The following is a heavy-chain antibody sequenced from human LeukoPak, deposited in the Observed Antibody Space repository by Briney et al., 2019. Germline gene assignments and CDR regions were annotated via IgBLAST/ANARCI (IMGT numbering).Heavy chain of an antibody. D-gene: IGHD2-2*01. CDR3: ARECTSCYQAADAFDI. CDR1: GFTFSSYS. J-gene: IGHJ3*02. Sequence: PGGSLRLSCAASGFTFSSYSMNWVRQAPGKGLEWVSYISSSSSTIYYADSVKGRFTISRDNAKNPLYLQMNGLRAEDTAVYYCARECTSCYQAADAFDIWGQGTMVTVSS. CDR2: ISSSSSTI. V-gene: IGHV3-48*01.